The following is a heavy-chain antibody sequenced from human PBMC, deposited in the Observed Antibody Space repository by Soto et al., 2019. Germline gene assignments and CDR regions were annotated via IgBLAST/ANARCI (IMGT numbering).Heavy chain of an antibody. CDR3: AAVGYCTNGVCYTYYYYGMDV. D-gene: IGHD2-8*01. V-gene: IGHV1-58*01. CDR1: GFTFTSSA. J-gene: IGHJ6*02. CDR2: IVVGSGNT. Sequence: QMQLVQSGPEVKKPGTSVQVSCKASGFTFTSSAVQWVRQARGQRLEWIGWIVVGSGNTNYAQKFQERVTITRDMSTSTAYMELSSLRSEDTAVYYCAAVGYCTNGVCYTYYYYGMDVWGQGTTVTVSS.